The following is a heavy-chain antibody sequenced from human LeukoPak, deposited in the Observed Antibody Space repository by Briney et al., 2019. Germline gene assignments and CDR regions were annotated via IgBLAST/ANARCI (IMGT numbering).Heavy chain of an antibody. Sequence: GGSLRLSCAASGFTFSSYAMSWVRQAPGKGLEWVSAISGSGGSTYYADSVKGRFTISRDNSKNTLYLQMNSLRAEDTAVYYCEWPGILTGYYSFDYWGQGTLVTVSS. CDR3: EWPGILTGYYSFDY. D-gene: IGHD3-9*01. J-gene: IGHJ4*02. CDR1: GFTFSSYA. V-gene: IGHV3-23*01. CDR2: ISGSGGST.